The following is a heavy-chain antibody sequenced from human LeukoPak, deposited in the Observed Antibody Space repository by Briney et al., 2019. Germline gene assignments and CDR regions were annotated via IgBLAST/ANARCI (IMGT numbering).Heavy chain of an antibody. Sequence: ASVKVSCKVSGYTLTELSMHWVRQAPGKGLEWMGGFDPEDGETIYAQKFQGRVTMTEDTSTDTAYMELSSLRSEDTAVYYCARRIDYYGSGSYYNGPFDPWGQGALVTVSS. J-gene: IGHJ5*02. CDR1: GYTLTELS. CDR3: ARRIDYYGSGSYYNGPFDP. V-gene: IGHV1-24*01. CDR2: FDPEDGET. D-gene: IGHD3-10*01.